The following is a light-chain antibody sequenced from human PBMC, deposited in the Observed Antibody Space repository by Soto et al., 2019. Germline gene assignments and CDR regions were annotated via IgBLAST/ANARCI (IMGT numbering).Light chain of an antibody. Sequence: DIQMTQSPSSVSASVGDRVTITCRASQGISSRLAWYQQKPGKAHNLLIYAASSLQGGVPSRFSGSGSETDFALTIGSLEPEDFATYYCQQSNSFPLTFGGGTKVEIK. J-gene: IGKJ4*01. CDR3: QQSNSFPLT. CDR2: AAS. V-gene: IGKV1-12*01. CDR1: QGISSR.